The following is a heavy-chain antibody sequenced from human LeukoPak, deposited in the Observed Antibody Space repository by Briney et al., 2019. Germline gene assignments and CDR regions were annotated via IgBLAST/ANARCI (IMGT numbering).Heavy chain of an antibody. CDR1: GFTFSSYS. V-gene: IGHV3-21*01. J-gene: IGHJ4*02. CDR3: AKDQHGYLDY. D-gene: IGHD2-21*01. CDR2: ISSSSSYI. Sequence: NAGGSLRLSCAASGFTFSSYSMNWVRQAPGKGLEWVSSISSSSSYIYYADSVKGRFTISRDNAKNSLYLQMNSLRAEDTAVYYCAKDQHGYLDYWGQGTLVTVSS.